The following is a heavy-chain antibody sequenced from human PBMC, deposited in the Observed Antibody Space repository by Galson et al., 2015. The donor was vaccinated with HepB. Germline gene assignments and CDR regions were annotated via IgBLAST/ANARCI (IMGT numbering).Heavy chain of an antibody. V-gene: IGHV1-18*04. CDR3: AGELRDYYDSSGSPGWFDP. D-gene: IGHD3-22*01. Sequence: QSGAEVKKPGASVKVSCKASGYTFTSYGISWVRQAPGQGLEWMGWISAYNGNTNYAQKLQGRVTMTTDTSTSTAYMELRSLRSDDTAVYYCAGELRDYYDSSGSPGWFDPWGQGTLVTVSS. J-gene: IGHJ5*02. CDR2: ISAYNGNT. CDR1: GYTFTSYG.